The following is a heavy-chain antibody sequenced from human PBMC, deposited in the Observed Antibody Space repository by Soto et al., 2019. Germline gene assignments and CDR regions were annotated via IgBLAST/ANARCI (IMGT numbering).Heavy chain of an antibody. Sequence: EVQLVESGGGLVNPGGSLRLSCVVSGFPFSTSNMNWVRQAPGKGLEWVSFISRSSTYIYYADSVKGRFTSSRDAAENSLFLQMNRLSAEDTAVYYCARGVLPISSTSWFDPWGQGTLVTVSS. D-gene: IGHD3-16*01. CDR3: ARGVLPISSTSWFDP. CDR2: ISRSSTYI. CDR1: GFPFSTSN. V-gene: IGHV3-21*01. J-gene: IGHJ5*02.